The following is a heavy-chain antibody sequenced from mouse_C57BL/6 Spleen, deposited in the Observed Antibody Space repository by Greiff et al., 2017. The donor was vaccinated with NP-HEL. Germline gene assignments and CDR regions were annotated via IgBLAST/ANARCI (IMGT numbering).Heavy chain of an antibody. Sequence: KLVESGGGLVKPGGSLKLSCAASGFTFSSYAMSWVRQTPEKRLEWVATISDGGSYPYYPDNENSRSTNTRDNAKKNQNLQKSHLKSEDTAMYYSARERGITTHKYYAKGDRGQGTSVTVST. J-gene: IGHJ4*01. CDR3: ARERGITTHKYYAKGD. D-gene: IGHD2-4*01. V-gene: IGHV5-4*01. CDR2: ISDGGSYP. CDR1: GFTFSSYA.